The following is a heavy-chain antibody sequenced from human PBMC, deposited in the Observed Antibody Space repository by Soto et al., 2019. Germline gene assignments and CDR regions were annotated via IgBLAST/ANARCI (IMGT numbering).Heavy chain of an antibody. Sequence: VGSLRLSFAASGFTFSSYWMSWVRQAPGKGLEWVANIKQDGSEKYYVDSVKGRFTISRDNAKNSLYLQMNSLRAEETAVYYCAREGSMIVGSGAFDIWGQGTMVTVS. V-gene: IGHV3-7*03. CDR3: AREGSMIVGSGAFDI. J-gene: IGHJ3*02. D-gene: IGHD3-22*01. CDR1: GFTFSSYW. CDR2: IKQDGSEK.